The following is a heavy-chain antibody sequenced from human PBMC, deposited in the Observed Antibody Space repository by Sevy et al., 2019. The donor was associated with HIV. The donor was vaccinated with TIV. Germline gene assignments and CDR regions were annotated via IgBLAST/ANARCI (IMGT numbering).Heavy chain of an antibody. D-gene: IGHD2-15*01. J-gene: IGHJ3*02. V-gene: IGHV3-64*02. CDR1: GFTFSSYA. CDR3: ARGFGYCSGGSCGGDAFDI. Sequence: GGSLRLSCAASGFTFSSYAMHWVRQAPGKGLEYVSAISSNGGSTYYADSVKGRFTISRDNSKNTLYLQMGSLRAEDMGVYYCARGFGYCSGGSCGGDAFDIWGQGTMVTVSS. CDR2: ISSNGGST.